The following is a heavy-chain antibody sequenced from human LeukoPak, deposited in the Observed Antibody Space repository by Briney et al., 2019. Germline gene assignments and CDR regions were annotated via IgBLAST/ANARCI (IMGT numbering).Heavy chain of an antibody. D-gene: IGHD3-22*01. J-gene: IGHJ4*02. V-gene: IGHV4-39*01. CDR1: GDSVSRSTYY. CDR2: IYYSETT. CDR3: ARQGDSNGYSALDY. Sequence: SETLSLTCTVSGDSVSRSTYYWGWIRQPPGKGLEWIGTIYYSETTYYNPSLKSRVTISVDSSKNQFSLKVTSVTATDTAVYYCARQGDSNGYSALDYWGQGILVTVSS.